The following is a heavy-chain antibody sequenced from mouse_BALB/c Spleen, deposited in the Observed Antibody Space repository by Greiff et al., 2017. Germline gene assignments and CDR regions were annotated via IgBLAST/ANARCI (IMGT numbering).Heavy chain of an antibody. CDR2: IWRGGST. J-gene: IGHJ4*01. Sequence: QVQLKQSGPSLVQPSQSLSITCTVSGFSLTSYGVHWVRQSPGKGLEWLGVIWRGGSTDYNAAFMSRLSITKDNSKSQVFFKMNSLQADDTAIYYCAKGGYYGNGYAMDYWGQGTSVTVSS. CDR1: GFSLTSYG. CDR3: AKGGYYGNGYAMDY. D-gene: IGHD2-1*01. V-gene: IGHV2-5-1*01.